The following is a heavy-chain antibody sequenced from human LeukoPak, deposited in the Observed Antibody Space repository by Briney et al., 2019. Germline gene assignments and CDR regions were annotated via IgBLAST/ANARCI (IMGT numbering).Heavy chain of an antibody. CDR2: ISSSGSAI. J-gene: IGHJ6*02. Sequence: GGSLRLSCAASGFTFSSFSMNWVRQAPGKGLEWVSYISSSGSAIYYADSVKGRFTVSRDNAKNSLYLQMNSLRAEDTAFYYCARGRDYYGIDVWGQGTTVTVSS. V-gene: IGHV3-48*04. CDR1: GFTFSSFS. CDR3: ARGRDYYGIDV.